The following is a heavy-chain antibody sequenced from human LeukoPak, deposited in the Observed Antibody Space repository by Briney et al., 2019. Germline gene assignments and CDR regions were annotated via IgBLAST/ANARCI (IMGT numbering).Heavy chain of an antibody. V-gene: IGHV4-39*07. D-gene: IGHD1-26*01. Sequence: SETLSLTCTVSGGSISSSSYYWGWIRQPPGKGLEWIGSIYYSGSTYYNPSLKSRVTISVDTSKNQFSLKLSSVTAADTAVYYCARTWELLAGFDYWGQGTLVTVSS. CDR1: GGSISSSSYY. J-gene: IGHJ4*02. CDR3: ARTWELLAGFDY. CDR2: IYYSGST.